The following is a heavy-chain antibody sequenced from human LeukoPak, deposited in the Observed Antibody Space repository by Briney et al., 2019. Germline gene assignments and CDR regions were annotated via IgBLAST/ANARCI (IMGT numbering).Heavy chain of an antibody. V-gene: IGHV1-18*01. Sequence: GASVKVSCKASGGTFRSYAISWLRQAPGQGLEWMGWISAYNGNTNYAQRLQGRVTMTTDTSTSTAYMELRSLRSDDTAVYYCARHGGKTGLLWFGDPSLYYFDYWGQGTLVTVSS. CDR1: GGTFRSYA. D-gene: IGHD3-10*01. CDR2: ISAYNGNT. J-gene: IGHJ4*02. CDR3: ARHGGKTGLLWFGDPSLYYFDY.